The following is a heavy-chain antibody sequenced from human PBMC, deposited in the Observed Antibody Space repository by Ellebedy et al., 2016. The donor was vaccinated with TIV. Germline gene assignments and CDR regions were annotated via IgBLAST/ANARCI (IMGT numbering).Heavy chain of an antibody. CDR3: ARVFGLPGSAGWFDP. CDR1: GASITSGHYR. D-gene: IGHD1-20*01. J-gene: IGHJ5*02. V-gene: IGHV4-31*03. Sequence: MPSETLSLTCTVSGASITSGHYRWTWIRHQPGKGLEWIGYNSSSGSRHQHPPLKSRVIISLDTSKNQFSLNLSSVTAADTAVYYCARVFGLPGSAGWFDPWGQGRLVTVSS. CDR2: NSSSGSR.